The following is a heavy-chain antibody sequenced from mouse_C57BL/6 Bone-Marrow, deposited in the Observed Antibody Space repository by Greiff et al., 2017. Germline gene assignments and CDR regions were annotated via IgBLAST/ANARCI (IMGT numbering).Heavy chain of an antibody. Sequence: VQLQQSGAELARPGASVKMSCKASGYTFTSYTMHWVKQRPGQGLEWIGYINPSSGYTKYNQKFKDKATLTADKSSSTAYMQLSSLTSEDSAVYYCARRRIYYDFYWYFDVWGTGTTVTVSS. CDR3: ARRRIYYDFYWYFDV. CDR2: INPSSGYT. D-gene: IGHD2-4*01. V-gene: IGHV1-4*01. CDR1: GYTFTSYT. J-gene: IGHJ1*03.